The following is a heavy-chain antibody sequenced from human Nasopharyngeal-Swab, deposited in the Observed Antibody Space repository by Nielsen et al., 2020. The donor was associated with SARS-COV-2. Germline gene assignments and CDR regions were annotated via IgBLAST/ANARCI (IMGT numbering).Heavy chain of an antibody. J-gene: IGHJ4*02. CDR3: ARDVGGRDNY. D-gene: IGHD2-15*01. V-gene: IGHV3-21*01. CDR2: ISGSSSYI. Sequence: LSLTCAASGFTFGTYSMNWVRQAPGKGLEWVSSISGSSSYIYYADSVKGRFTISRDNAKNSLYLQMNSLRAEDTAVYYCARDVGGRDNYWGQGALVTVSS. CDR1: GFTFGTYS.